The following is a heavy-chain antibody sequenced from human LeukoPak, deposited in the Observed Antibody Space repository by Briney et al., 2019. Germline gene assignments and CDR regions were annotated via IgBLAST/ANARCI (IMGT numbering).Heavy chain of an antibody. D-gene: IGHD2-2*01. V-gene: IGHV3-7*01. J-gene: IGHJ1*01. Sequence: PGGSLRLSCSASGFTFSSYWMSWVRQAPGKGLEWVANIKQDGSEKYYVDSVKGRLTISRDNAKNSLYLQMNSLRAEDTAVYYCARNQYCSSTSCIEYFQHWGQGTLVTVSS. CDR3: ARNQYCSSTSCIEYFQH. CDR1: GFTFSSYW. CDR2: IKQDGSEK.